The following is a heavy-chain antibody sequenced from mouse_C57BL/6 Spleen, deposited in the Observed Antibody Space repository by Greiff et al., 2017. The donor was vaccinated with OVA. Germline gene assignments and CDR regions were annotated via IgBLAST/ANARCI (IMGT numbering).Heavy chain of an antibody. CDR3: ARSSPITTVKGYYFDY. CDR1: GYTFTSYW. Sequence: VQLQQPGAELVRPGSSVKLSCKASGYTFTSYWMHWVKQRPIQGLEWIGNIDPSDSETHYNQKFKDKATLTVDKSSSTAYMQLSSLTSEDSAVYYCARSSPITTVKGYYFDYWGQGTTLTVSS. J-gene: IGHJ2*01. D-gene: IGHD1-1*01. CDR2: IDPSDSET. V-gene: IGHV1-52*01.